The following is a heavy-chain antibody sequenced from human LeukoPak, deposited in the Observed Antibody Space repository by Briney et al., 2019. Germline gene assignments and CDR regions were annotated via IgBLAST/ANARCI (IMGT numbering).Heavy chain of an antibody. D-gene: IGHD3-22*01. CDR3: ARELTTFYYDISGYYGHAFDI. CDR2: IYSGGGT. Sequence: GGSLRLSCAASGFTVSSNYMSCVRQAQGKGLEWVSVIYSGGGTYYSDSAKRKITISRENSNNTLFLQMNSLRAEDTAVYYCARELTTFYYDISGYYGHAFDIWGQGTIVTVSS. V-gene: IGHV3-66*01. J-gene: IGHJ3*02. CDR1: GFTVSSNY.